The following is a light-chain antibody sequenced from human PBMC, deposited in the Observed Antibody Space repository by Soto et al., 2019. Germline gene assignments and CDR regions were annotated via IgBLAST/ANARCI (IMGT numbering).Light chain of an antibody. CDR2: DAS. J-gene: IGKJ5*01. Sequence: DIQMTHSPSSLSASVLYRVTITFQASQNINNYLNWYQQKPGRAPKLLIYDASNLEAGVPSRFRGSGSGRDFTFTISRLQPEDIATYYCKQYENLPNFGQGTRLEIK. V-gene: IGKV1-33*01. CDR1: QNINNY. CDR3: KQYENLPN.